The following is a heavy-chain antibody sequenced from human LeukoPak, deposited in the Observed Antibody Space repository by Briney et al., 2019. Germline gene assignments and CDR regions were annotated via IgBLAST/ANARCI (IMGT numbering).Heavy chain of an antibody. Sequence: SETLSLTCTVSGGSISSSSYYWGWIRQPPGKGLEWIGSIYYSGSTYYNPSLKSRVTISVDRSKNQFSLKLSSVTAADTAVYYCAREEWGSSSQFDYWGQGTLVTVPS. V-gene: IGHV4-39*07. CDR2: IYYSGST. D-gene: IGHD6-6*01. J-gene: IGHJ4*02. CDR1: GGSISSSSYY. CDR3: AREEWGSSSQFDY.